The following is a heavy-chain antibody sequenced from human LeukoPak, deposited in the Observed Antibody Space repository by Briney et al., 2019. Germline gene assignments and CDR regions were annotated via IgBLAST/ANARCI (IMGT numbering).Heavy chain of an antibody. Sequence: GGSLRLSCAASGFTFSSYAMSWVRQAPGKGLEWVSGISGSDNTTDYADSVKGRFTISRDNSKNTLYLQMNSLRAEDTAVYYCASNGGYWGQGTLVTVSS. CDR3: ASNGGY. D-gene: IGHD1-1*01. J-gene: IGHJ4*02. CDR2: ISGSDNTT. CDR1: GFTFSSYA. V-gene: IGHV3-23*01.